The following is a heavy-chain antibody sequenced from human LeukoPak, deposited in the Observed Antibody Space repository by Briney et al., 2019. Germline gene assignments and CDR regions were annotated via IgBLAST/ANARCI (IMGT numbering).Heavy chain of an antibody. J-gene: IGHJ4*02. V-gene: IGHV3-48*01. CDR2: ISSSSSTI. Sequence: PGGSLRLSCAASGFTFNNYEMNWVRQAPGKGLEWVSYISSSSSTIYYADSVKGRFTISRDNAKNSLYLQMNSLRAEDTAVYYCARDLGWLTDYWGQGTLVTVSS. CDR1: GFTFNNYE. CDR3: ARDLGWLTDY. D-gene: IGHD3-22*01.